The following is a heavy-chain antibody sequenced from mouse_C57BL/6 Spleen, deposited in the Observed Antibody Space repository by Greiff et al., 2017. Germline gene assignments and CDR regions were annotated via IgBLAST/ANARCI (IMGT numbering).Heavy chain of an antibody. Sequence: EVKLVESGAELVKPGASVKLSCTASGFNIKDYYMHWVKQRTEQGLEWIGRIDPEDGETKYAPKFQGKATITADTSSNTAYLQLSSLTSEDTAVYYGARKRDGSSYRYFDVWGTGTTVTVSS. D-gene: IGHD1-1*01. CDR2: IDPEDGET. CDR3: ARKRDGSSYRYFDV. V-gene: IGHV14-2*01. J-gene: IGHJ1*03. CDR1: GFNIKDYY.